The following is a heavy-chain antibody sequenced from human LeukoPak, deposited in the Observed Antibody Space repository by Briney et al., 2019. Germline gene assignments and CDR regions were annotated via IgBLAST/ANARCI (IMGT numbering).Heavy chain of an antibody. CDR2: INHSGST. Sequence: SETLSLTCAVYGGSFSGYYWSWIRQPPGKGLEWIGEINHSGSTNYNPSLKSRVTISVDTSKNQFSLKLSSVTAADTAVYYCAREGDIVVVPAAPFDYWGQGTLVTVSS. V-gene: IGHV4-34*01. CDR3: AREGDIVVVPAAPFDY. J-gene: IGHJ4*02. CDR1: GGSFSGYY. D-gene: IGHD2-2*01.